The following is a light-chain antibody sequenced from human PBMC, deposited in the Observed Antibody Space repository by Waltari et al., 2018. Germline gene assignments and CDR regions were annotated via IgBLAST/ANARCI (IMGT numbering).Light chain of an antibody. CDR1: SSDVGGYDY. J-gene: IGLJ2*01. V-gene: IGLV2-14*01. CDR2: EVT. CDR3: SSYTSSSTLV. Sequence: QSALTQPASVSGSPGQSITISCTGASSDVGGYDYVSWYQHHPGQAPKPMIYEVTKRPSGVSNRFSGSKSGNTASLTISGLQAEDEADYYCSSYTSSSTLVFGGGTKLTVL.